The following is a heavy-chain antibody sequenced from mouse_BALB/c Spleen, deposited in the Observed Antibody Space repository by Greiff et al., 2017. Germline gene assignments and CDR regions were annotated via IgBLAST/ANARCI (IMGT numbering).Heavy chain of an antibody. J-gene: IGHJ2*01. CDR1: GFTFSSFG. CDR3: ARSLITTVVADY. V-gene: IGHV5-17*02. D-gene: IGHD1-1*01. CDR2: ISSGSSTI. Sequence: EVKVVESGGGLVQPGGSRKLSCAASGFTFSSFGMHWVRQAPEKGLEWVAYISSGSSTIYYADTVKGRFTISRDNPKNTLFLQMTSLRSEDTAMYYCARSLITTVVADYWGQGTTLTVSS.